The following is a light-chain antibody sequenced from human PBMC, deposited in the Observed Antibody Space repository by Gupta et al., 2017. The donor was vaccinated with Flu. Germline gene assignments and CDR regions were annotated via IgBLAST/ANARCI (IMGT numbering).Light chain of an antibody. J-gene: IGKJ1*01. Sequence: ETQMTQSPSSLSASVGDRVTITCRASESVSTWVAWYQQKPGKAPKLLIYKASSLESGVTLRFSGSGYGSEFTLTSNGRQHDDCSNYYCQQYNPYWTFGQGTKVEIK. V-gene: IGKV1-5*03. CDR2: KAS. CDR3: QQYNPYWT. CDR1: ESVSTW.